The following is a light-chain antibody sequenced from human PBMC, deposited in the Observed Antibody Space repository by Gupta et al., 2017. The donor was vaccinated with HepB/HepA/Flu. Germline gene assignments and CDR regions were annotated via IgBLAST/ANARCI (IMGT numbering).Light chain of an antibody. V-gene: IGLV4-60*03. CDR2: LEGSGTY. CDR3: ETWDSKILRV. Sequence: QPVLTQSSSASVSLGSSVKLTCTLSSGHSSYIIAWHQQQPWKAPLYLMKLEGSGTYNKGSGVPDRFSGSSSGADRYLTISNLQSEDEADYYCETWDSKILRVFGGGTRLTVL. J-gene: IGLJ3*02. CDR1: SGHSSYI.